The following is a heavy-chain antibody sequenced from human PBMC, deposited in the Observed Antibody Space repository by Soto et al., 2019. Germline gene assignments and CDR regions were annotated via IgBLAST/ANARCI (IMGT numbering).Heavy chain of an antibody. CDR1: GGSIISSHNF. CDR3: ARQIGFGHWYFDV. Sequence: QLQLQESGPGLVKPSETLSLTCTVSGGSIISSHNFWGWIRQPPGKGLEWIGSINHSGTTYYHPSLMSRVTVSVDTSQSQVSLKLSSVTVADTAVYSCARQIGFGHWYFDVWGRGSLVTVSS. V-gene: IGHV4-39*01. J-gene: IGHJ2*01. CDR2: INHSGTT. D-gene: IGHD3-10*01.